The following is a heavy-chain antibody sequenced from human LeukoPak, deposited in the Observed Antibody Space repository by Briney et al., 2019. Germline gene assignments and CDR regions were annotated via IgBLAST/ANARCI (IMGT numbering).Heavy chain of an antibody. CDR2: IYYSGST. D-gene: IGHD6-19*01. J-gene: IGHJ4*02. V-gene: IGHV4-39*01. CDR1: GDSISSSNYY. CDR3: ASGSYSSGWFPYFEF. Sequence: PSECLSLTCTVSGDSISSSNYYWGWIRQPPGKGLEWIGTIYYSGSTYYNPHLKSRDTRSIDTSKNQFSLKLSSVTAADTATYYCASGSYSSGWFPYFEFWGQGTLVTVSS.